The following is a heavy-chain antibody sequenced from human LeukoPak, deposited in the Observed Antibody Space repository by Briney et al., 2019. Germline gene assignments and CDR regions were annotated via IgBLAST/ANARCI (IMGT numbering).Heavy chain of an antibody. CDR1: GGSVSSSKW. V-gene: IGHV4-4*02. D-gene: IGHD4-17*01. Sequence: PSETLSLTCVVSGGSVSSSKWWSWVRQPPGKGLEWIGQVYHDGGTKYNPSLKGRVTILVDKSKNQFSLKLTSVTAADTAVYYCAILNYGDSDRYFDYWGQGTLVTVSS. CDR3: AILNYGDSDRYFDY. CDR2: VYHDGGT. J-gene: IGHJ4*02.